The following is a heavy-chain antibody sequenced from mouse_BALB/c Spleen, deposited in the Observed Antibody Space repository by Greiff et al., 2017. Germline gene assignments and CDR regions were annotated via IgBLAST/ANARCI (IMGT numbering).Heavy chain of an antibody. Sequence: EVKLMESGGGLVKPGGSLKLSCAASGFTFSDYYMYWVRQTPEKRLEWVATISDGGSYTYYPDSVKGRFTISRDNAKNNLYLQMSSLKSEDTAMYYCAASGGGFDYGYWFAYWGQGTLVTVSA. CDR1: GFTFSDYY. V-gene: IGHV5-4*02. CDR3: AASGGGFDYGYWFAY. J-gene: IGHJ3*01. D-gene: IGHD1-2*01. CDR2: ISDGGSYT.